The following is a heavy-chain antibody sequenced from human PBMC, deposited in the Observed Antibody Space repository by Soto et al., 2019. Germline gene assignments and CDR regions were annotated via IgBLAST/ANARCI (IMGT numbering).Heavy chain of an antibody. D-gene: IGHD6-13*01. CDR2: IYYSGST. CDR3: ARHPRVHSSILPEPPNYYYYGMDV. J-gene: IGHJ6*02. V-gene: IGHV4-39*01. Sequence: SQTLSLTCTVSGGSISSSSYYWGWIRQPPGKGLEWIGSIYYSGSTYYNPSLKSRVTISVDTSKNQFSLKLSSVTAADTAVYYCARHPRVHSSILPEPPNYYYYGMDVWGQGTTVTVSS. CDR1: GGSISSSSYY.